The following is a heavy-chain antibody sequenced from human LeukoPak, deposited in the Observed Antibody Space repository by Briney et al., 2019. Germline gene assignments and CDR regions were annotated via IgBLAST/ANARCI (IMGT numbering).Heavy chain of an antibody. CDR3: ARMVYSGYYPRADDAFDI. J-gene: IGHJ3*02. CDR1: GFTFSSHS. D-gene: IGHD3-22*01. CDR2: ISSSSSYI. Sequence: PGGSLRLSCAASGFTFSSHSMNWVRQAPGKGLEWVSSISSSSSYIYYADSVKGRFTISRDNAKNSLYLQMNSLRAEDTAVYYCARMVYSGYYPRADDAFDIWGQGTMVTVSS. V-gene: IGHV3-21*01.